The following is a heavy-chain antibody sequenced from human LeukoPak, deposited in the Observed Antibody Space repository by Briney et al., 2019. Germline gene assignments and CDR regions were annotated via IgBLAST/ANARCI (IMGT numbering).Heavy chain of an antibody. J-gene: IGHJ4*01. V-gene: IGHV3-7*01. Sequence: PGGSLRLSCAASGFTFSSYWMSWVRQAPGKGLEWVANIRHDGSEKYYVDSVKGRFTISRDNSKNTLYLQMNSLRAEDTAVYYCVPDPRGGHSYYYDSSGYPYYFDYWGRGTLVTVSS. D-gene: IGHD3-22*01. CDR3: VPDPRGGHSYYYDSSGYPYYFDY. CDR2: IRHDGSEK. CDR1: GFTFSSYW.